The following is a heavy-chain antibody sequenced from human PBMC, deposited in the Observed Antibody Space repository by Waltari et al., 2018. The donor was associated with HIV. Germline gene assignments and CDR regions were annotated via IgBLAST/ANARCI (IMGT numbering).Heavy chain of an antibody. CDR1: GGSISSSSYY. CDR2: IYYSGST. J-gene: IGHJ4*02. Sequence: QLQLQESGPGLVKPSETLSLTCTVSGGSISSSSYYWGWIRQPPGKGLEWIGSIYYSGSTYYNPSLKSRVTISVDTSKNQFSLKLSSVTAADTAVYYCARVAGKYYFDYWGQGTLVTVSS. CDR3: ARVAGKYYFDY. V-gene: IGHV4-39*07.